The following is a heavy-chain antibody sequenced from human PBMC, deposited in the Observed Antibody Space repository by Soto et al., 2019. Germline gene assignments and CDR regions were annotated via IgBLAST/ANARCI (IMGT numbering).Heavy chain of an antibody. CDR2: INPSGGST. Sequence: ASVKVSCKASGYTFTSYGISWARQAPGQGLEWMGIINPSGGSTSYAQKFQGRVTMTRDTSTSTVYMELSSLRSEDTAVYYCARRDGYILYGMDVWGQGTTVTVSS. D-gene: IGHD5-12*01. J-gene: IGHJ6*02. CDR1: GYTFTSYG. V-gene: IGHV1-46*01. CDR3: ARRDGYILYGMDV.